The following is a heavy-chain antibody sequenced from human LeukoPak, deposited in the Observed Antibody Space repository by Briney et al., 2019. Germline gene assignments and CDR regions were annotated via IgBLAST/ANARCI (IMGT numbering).Heavy chain of an antibody. CDR3: ARGGAIVVYYYDSSGYYSMFDY. J-gene: IGHJ4*02. D-gene: IGHD3-22*01. CDR2: INPSGGST. CDR1: GYTFTSYY. Sequence: ASVKVSCKASGYTFTSYYMHWVRQAPGQGLEWMGIINPSGGSTSYAQKFQGRVTMTRDMSTSTVYMELSSLRSEDTAVYYCARGGAIVVYYYDSSGYYSMFDYWGQGTLVTVSS. V-gene: IGHV1-46*01.